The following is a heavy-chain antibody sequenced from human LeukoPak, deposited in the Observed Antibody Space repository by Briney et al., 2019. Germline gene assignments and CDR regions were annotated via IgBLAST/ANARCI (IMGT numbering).Heavy chain of an antibody. Sequence: GGALRLSCAASGFTFDDFAMHWVRQVPGKGLEWVSGISWNSGSIGYADSVKGRFTISRDNAKNSLYLQMNSLRAEDTAVYYCAELGITMIGGVWGKGTTVTISS. CDR3: AELGITMIGGV. D-gene: IGHD3-10*02. J-gene: IGHJ6*04. V-gene: IGHV3-9*01. CDR2: ISWNSGSI. CDR1: GFTFDDFA.